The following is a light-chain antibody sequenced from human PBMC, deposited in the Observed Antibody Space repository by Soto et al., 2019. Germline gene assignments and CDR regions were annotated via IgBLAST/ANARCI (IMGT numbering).Light chain of an antibody. CDR1: QSVSST. CDR2: GAS. J-gene: IGKJ4*01. CDR3: QQYKNWPLT. Sequence: EIVMTQSPATLSVSPGGRATLSCSASQSVSSTLAWYQQKPGQAPRLLIYGASTRATGFPARFSGSGSGTEFTLTISSLQSEDFAVYYCQQYKNWPLTFGGGTRVEIK. V-gene: IGKV3-15*01.